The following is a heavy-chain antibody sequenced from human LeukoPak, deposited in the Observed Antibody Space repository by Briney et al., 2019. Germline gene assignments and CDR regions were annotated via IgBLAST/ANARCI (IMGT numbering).Heavy chain of an antibody. CDR1: GYTLTELS. D-gene: IGHD6-19*01. J-gene: IGHJ5*01. V-gene: IGHV1-24*01. CDR3: ARTDRIIAVAGNEGPYDS. Sequence: ASVKVSCKVSGYTLTELSMHWVRQAPGKGLEWMGGFDPEDGETIYAQKFQGRVTITRDTSASTAYMELSSLRSEDTAVYFCARTDRIIAVAGNEGPYDSWGQGTLVTVSS. CDR2: FDPEDGET.